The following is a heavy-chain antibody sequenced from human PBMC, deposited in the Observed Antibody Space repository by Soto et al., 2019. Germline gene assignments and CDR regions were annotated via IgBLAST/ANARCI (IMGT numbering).Heavy chain of an antibody. CDR1: GFTFSDHY. CDR2: TRNKANSYTT. D-gene: IGHD7-27*01. CDR3: ARESNWGSRSFDY. J-gene: IGHJ4*02. V-gene: IGHV3-72*01. Sequence: SGGSLRLSCAASGFTFSDHYMDWVRQAPGKGLEWVGRTRNKANSYTTEYAASVKGRFTISRDDSKNSLYLQMNSLKTEDTAVYYCARESNWGSRSFDYWGQGTLVTVSS.